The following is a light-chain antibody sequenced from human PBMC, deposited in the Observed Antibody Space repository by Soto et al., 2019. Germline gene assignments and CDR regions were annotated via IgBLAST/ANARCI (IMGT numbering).Light chain of an antibody. V-gene: IGKV1-39*01. CDR1: ESIDTF. CDR2: GAS. CDR3: QQSYMMPLT. J-gene: IGKJ4*01. Sequence: DIQMTQSPSSLSTSIGDRVTITCRASESIDTFLNWYQQKPGKAPTALIYGASTSQSGVHSRFSGSGSGTDFTLTISSLQPEDFATYYCQQSYMMPLTFGGGTKVEI.